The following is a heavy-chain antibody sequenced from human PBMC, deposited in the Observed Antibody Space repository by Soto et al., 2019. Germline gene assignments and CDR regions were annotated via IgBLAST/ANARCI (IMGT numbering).Heavy chain of an antibody. Sequence: QVQLQESGPGLVKPSETLSLTCSVSDGSISPYYWNWIRQPAGKGLEWIGRIDANGYTNYNPSLKGRVTMSVDTSKNQFSLKVTSVTAADTAIYYCARDGGGSVVPNWFDPWGRGTLVTVSS. J-gene: IGHJ5*02. CDR3: ARDGGGSVVPNWFDP. CDR1: DGSISPYY. D-gene: IGHD3-22*01. V-gene: IGHV4-4*07. CDR2: IDANGYT.